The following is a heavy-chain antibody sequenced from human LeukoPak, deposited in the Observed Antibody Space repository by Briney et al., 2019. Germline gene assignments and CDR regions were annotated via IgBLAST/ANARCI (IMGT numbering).Heavy chain of an antibody. Sequence: GGSLRLSCAASGFTFSSYAMGWVRQAPGKGLEWVSAISGSGGSTYYADSVKGRFTISRDNSKNSLYLQMNSLRTEDTAVYYCARDHRWGFDYWGRGTLVTVSS. CDR2: ISGSGGST. D-gene: IGHD7-27*01. J-gene: IGHJ4*02. CDR3: ARDHRWGFDY. CDR1: GFTFSSYA. V-gene: IGHV3-23*01.